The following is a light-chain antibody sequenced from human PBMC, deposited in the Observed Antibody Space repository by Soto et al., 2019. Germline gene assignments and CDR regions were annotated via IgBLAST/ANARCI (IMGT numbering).Light chain of an antibody. J-gene: IGKJ3*01. CDR2: AAS. CDR3: QQSYSTPFT. CDR1: QSISGN. Sequence: DIQMTQSPSSLSASVGDRVTITCRASQSISGNLNWYQQKPGKAPKLLIYAASSLQSGVPSRFSGSGSGTDFTLTISSLQPEDFATYYCQQSYSTPFTFGPGTKVDIK. V-gene: IGKV1-39*01.